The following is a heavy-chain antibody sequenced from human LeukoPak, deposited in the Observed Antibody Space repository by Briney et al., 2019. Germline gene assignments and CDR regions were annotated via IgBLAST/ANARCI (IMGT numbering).Heavy chain of an antibody. Sequence: PSQTLSLTCTVSGGSISSGGYYWSWIRQHPRKGLEWIRYIYYSGSTYYNPSLKSRVTISVDTSKNQFSLKLSSVTAADTAVYYCARDRVAGPYYYYYGMDVWGQGTTVTVSS. CDR2: IYYSGST. CDR3: ARDRVAGPYYYYYGMDV. D-gene: IGHD6-19*01. J-gene: IGHJ6*02. CDR1: GGSISSGGYY. V-gene: IGHV4-31*03.